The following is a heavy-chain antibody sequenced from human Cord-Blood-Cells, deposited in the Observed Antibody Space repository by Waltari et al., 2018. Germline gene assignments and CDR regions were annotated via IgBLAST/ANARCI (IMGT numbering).Heavy chain of an antibody. J-gene: IGHJ6*02. CDR2: TNHSGST. V-gene: IGHV4-34*01. CDR1: GWSFSCYY. CDR3: ASLNYYYYYGRDV. Sequence: QSQLQQWGAGLLKPSETLSLTRAVSGWSFSCYYCSRIRQPPGKGLEWIGETNHSGSTNYNPSLKSRVTISVDTSKNQFSLKLSSVTAADTAVYYCASLNYYYYYGRDVWGQGTTVTVSS.